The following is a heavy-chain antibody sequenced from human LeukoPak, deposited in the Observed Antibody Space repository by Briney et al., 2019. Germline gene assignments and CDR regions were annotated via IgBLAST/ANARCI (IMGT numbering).Heavy chain of an antibody. J-gene: IGHJ4*01. CDR3: ATTYYYGSGSYYNYFDY. V-gene: IGHV5-51*01. Sequence: GESLKISCKGSGYSFTSYWIGWVREMPGKGLEWMGIIYPGDSDTRYSPSFQGQVTISADKSISTAYLQWSSLKASDTAMYYCATTYYYGSGSYYNYFDYWGQGTLVTVSS. CDR1: GYSFTSYW. D-gene: IGHD3-10*01. CDR2: IYPGDSDT.